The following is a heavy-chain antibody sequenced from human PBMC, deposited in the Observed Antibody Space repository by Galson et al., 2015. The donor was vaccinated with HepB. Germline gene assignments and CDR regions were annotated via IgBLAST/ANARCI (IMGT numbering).Heavy chain of an antibody. V-gene: IGHV1-3*01. J-gene: IGHJ4*02. Sequence: SVKVSCKASGYTFTSYAMHWVRQAPGQRLEWMGWINAGNGNTKYSQKFQGRVTITRDTSASTAYMELSSLRSEDTAVYYCARGGGRDGYNFHHYYWGQGTLVTVSS. CDR1: GYTFTSYA. CDR2: INAGNGNT. CDR3: ARGGGRDGYNFHHYY. D-gene: IGHD5-24*01.